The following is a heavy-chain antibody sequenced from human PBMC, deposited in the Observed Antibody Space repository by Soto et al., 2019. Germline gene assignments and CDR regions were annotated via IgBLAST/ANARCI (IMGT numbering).Heavy chain of an antibody. CDR2: IYWDDDK. D-gene: IGHD4-17*01. J-gene: IGHJ4*02. CDR1: GFSLNTSGVG. V-gene: IGHV2-5*02. CDR3: AHRPYGAYPIDY. Sequence: QITLKESGPTLVKPTQTLALTCTFSGFSLNTSGVGVGWIRQPPGKALEWLALIYWDDDKRYSPSLKSRLTIPKATPKHPVVRTPTNLDPVDTGTYYCAHRPYGAYPIDYWGQGTLVTVSS.